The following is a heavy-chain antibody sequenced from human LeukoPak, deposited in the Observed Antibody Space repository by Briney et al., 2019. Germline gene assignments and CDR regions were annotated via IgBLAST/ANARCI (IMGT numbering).Heavy chain of an antibody. CDR1: GFSFSDFH. Sequence: GGSLRLSCAASGFSFSDFHMSWIRQAPGKGLEWVSYISSSASTIYYAESTKGRFTISRDNAKNSLYLQMNSLRAEDTAVYYCARARGDSSGDYYYYYMDVRGKGTTVTVSS. CDR3: ARARGDSSGDYYYYYMDV. CDR2: ISSSASTI. J-gene: IGHJ6*03. V-gene: IGHV3-11*04. D-gene: IGHD3-22*01.